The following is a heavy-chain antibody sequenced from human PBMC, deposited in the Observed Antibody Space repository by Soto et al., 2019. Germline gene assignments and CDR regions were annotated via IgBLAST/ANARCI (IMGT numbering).Heavy chain of an antibody. CDR2: INTYNGNT. CDR3: AMVDVYVTPSPQDV. D-gene: IGHD3-16*01. Sequence: QVQLVQSGAEVKNPGASVKVSCKTFGYTFTSYGIGWARQAPGQGLEWMGWINTYNGNTNYAQNRQGRVTLTTDTSTSTAYRELRSLRSNDTAIYYCAMVDVYVTPSPQDVWGQGTTVTVSS. V-gene: IGHV1-18*01. CDR1: GYTFTSYG. J-gene: IGHJ6*02.